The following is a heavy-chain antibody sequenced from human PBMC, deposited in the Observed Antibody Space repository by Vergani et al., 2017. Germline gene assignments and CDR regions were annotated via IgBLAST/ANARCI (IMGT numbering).Heavy chain of an antibody. D-gene: IGHD4-17*01. CDR2: INPSGGST. V-gene: IGHV1-46*01. Sequence: QVQLVQSGAEVKKPGASVKVSCKASGYTFTSYYMHWVRQAPGQGLEWMGRINPSGGSTSYAQKFQGRVTMTRDTSTSTVYMELSSLRSEDTAVYYGAREDYGDFRYFDYWGQGTLVTVSS. CDR3: AREDYGDFRYFDY. J-gene: IGHJ4*02. CDR1: GYTFTSYY.